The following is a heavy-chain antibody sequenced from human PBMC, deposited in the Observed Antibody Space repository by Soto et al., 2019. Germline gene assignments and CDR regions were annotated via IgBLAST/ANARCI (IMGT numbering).Heavy chain of an antibody. CDR2: MNPNSGNT. V-gene: IGHV1-8*01. J-gene: IGHJ5*02. CDR3: ARRRPIIWSGENWFDP. CDR1: GYTFTSYD. D-gene: IGHD3-3*01. Sequence: QVQLVQSGAEVKKPGASVKVSCKASGYTFTSYDINWVRQATGQGLEWMGWMNPNSGNTGYAQKFQGRVTMTRNTSISTAYMELSSLRSEDTAVYYCARRRPIIWSGENWFDPWGQGTLVTVSS.